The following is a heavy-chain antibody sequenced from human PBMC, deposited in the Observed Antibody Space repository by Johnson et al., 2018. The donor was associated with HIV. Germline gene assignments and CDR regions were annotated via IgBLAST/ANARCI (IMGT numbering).Heavy chain of an antibody. CDR1: GLTVSTND. V-gene: IGHV3-66*01. D-gene: IGHD5-24*01. J-gene: IGHJ3*02. CDR3: ARDGPGDGNAMGGSGAFDI. Sequence: EVQLVESGGGVVQPGGSLRLSCAAPGLTVSTNDINWVRQAPGKGLEWVAIIYSGDSTYYADSLEGRFTISRHKSKNTVYLQMNSLRGEDTAVYYCARDGPGDGNAMGGSGAFDIWGQGTMVTVSS. CDR2: IYSGDST.